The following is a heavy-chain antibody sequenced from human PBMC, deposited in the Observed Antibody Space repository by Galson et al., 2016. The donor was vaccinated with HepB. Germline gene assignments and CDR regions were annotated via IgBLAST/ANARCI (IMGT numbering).Heavy chain of an antibody. CDR2: IWYDGSNK. CDR1: GFTFSRNG. J-gene: IGHJ4*02. CDR3: ARSVEGHFDY. V-gene: IGHV3-33*01. Sequence: LRLSCAASGFTFSRNGMHWVRQAPGKGLEWVAVIWYDGSNKYHADSVKGRFTISRDNAQNSVYLQMNTLRADDTAVYYCARSVEGHFDYWGQGILVTVSS. D-gene: IGHD1-1*01.